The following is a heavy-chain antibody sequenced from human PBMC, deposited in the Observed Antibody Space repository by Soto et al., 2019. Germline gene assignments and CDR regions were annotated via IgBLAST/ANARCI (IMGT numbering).Heavy chain of an antibody. J-gene: IGHJ4*02. D-gene: IGHD2-2*01. V-gene: IGHV1-3*01. CDR1: GYTFTSYA. CDR3: ARDLYCSSTSCHNDY. Sequence: QVQLVQSGAEVKKPGASVKVSCKASGYTFTSYAMHWVRQAPGQRLEWMGWINAGNGNTKYSQKFQGRVTNTRDTSASTAYVELSSLRSEDTAVYSCARDLYCSSTSCHNDYWGQGTLVTVSS. CDR2: INAGNGNT.